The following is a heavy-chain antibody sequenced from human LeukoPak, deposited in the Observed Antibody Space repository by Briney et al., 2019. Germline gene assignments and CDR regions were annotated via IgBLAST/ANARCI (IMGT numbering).Heavy chain of an antibody. D-gene: IGHD6-13*01. V-gene: IGHV1-2*02. Sequence: ASVKVSCKASGYTFTAYYMHWVRQAPGQGLEWMGWINPNSGGTNYAQKFQGRVTMTRDTSISTAYMELSRLRSDDTAVYYCARAGAAAGFYYYYYMDVWGKGTTVTISS. CDR1: GYTFTAYY. CDR2: INPNSGGT. J-gene: IGHJ6*03. CDR3: ARAGAAAGFYYYYYMDV.